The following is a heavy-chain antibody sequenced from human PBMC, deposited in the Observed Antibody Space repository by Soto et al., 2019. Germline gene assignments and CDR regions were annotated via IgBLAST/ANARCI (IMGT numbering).Heavy chain of an antibody. CDR1: GYTFTGYY. Sequence: GASVKVSCKASGYTFTGYYMHWVRQAPGQGLEWMGWINPNSGGTNYAQKFQGRVTMTRDTSISTAYMGLSRLRSDDTAVYYCARVWGCSSTSCYAYNWFDPWGQGTLVTVSS. J-gene: IGHJ5*02. CDR3: ARVWGCSSTSCYAYNWFDP. CDR2: INPNSGGT. D-gene: IGHD2-2*01. V-gene: IGHV1-2*02.